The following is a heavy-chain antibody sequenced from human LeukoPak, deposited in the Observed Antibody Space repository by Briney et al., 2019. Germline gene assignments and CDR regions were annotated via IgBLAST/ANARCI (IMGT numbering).Heavy chain of an antibody. CDR1: GGSISSVDYS. CDR2: IYYSGST. V-gene: IGHV4-30-4*08. J-gene: IGHJ4*02. CDR3: ARGLKPGGRITIFGVVTDY. D-gene: IGHD3-3*01. Sequence: PSETLSLTCTVSGGSISSVDYSWSWVRQPPGKGLEWVGYIYYSGSTYYNPSLKSRVTISLDTSKNQFSLKLSSVTAADTAVYYCARGLKPGGRITIFGVVTDYWGQGTLVTVSS.